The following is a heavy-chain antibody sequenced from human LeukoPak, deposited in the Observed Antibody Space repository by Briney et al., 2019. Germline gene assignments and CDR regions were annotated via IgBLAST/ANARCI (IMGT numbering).Heavy chain of an antibody. J-gene: IGHJ6*02. CDR2: IYYSGST. Sequence: PSETLSLTCTVSGGSISSGGYYWSWIRQHPGKGLEWIGYIYYSGSTYYNPSLKSRVTISVDTSKNQFSLKLSSVPAADTAVYYCASTTSYYYGMDVWGQGTTVTVSS. V-gene: IGHV4-31*03. D-gene: IGHD4-17*01. CDR3: ASTTSYYYGMDV. CDR1: GGSISSGGYY.